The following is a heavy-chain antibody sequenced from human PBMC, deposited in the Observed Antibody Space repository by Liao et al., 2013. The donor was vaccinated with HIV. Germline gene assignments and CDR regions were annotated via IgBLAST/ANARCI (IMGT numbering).Heavy chain of an antibody. CDR1: GGSINYYY. V-gene: IGHV4-4*07. Sequence: QVQLQESGPGLVKPSETLSLTCSVSGGSINYYYWSWIRQPAGKPLEWIGRIYNIGSTNYNPSLKSRVTLSVDTSKNQFSLKLSSVTAADTAVYYCATAWDGYKPDIPIWGQGTLVTVSS. J-gene: IGHJ4*02. CDR3: ATAWDGYKPDIPI. D-gene: IGHD5-24*01. CDR2: IYNIGST.